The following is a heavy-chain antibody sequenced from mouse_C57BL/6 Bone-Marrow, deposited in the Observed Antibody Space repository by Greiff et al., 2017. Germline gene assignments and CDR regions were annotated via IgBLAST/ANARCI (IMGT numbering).Heavy chain of an antibody. CDR2: SRNKANDYTT. D-gene: IGHD1-1*01. J-gene: IGHJ2*01. CDR3: TRDYYYGSNW. CDR1: GFTFSDFY. V-gene: IGHV7-1*01. Sequence: DVMLVESGGGLVQSGRSLRLSCATSGFTFSDFYMEWVRQAPGKGLEWIAASRNKANDYTTEYSASVKGRLIVSRDTSQSILYLQMNALRDDDTAIYYCTRDYYYGSNWGGQGTTLTVSS.